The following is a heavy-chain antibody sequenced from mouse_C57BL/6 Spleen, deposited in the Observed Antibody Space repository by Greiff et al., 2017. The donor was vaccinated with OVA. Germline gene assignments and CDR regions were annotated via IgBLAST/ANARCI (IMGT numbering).Heavy chain of an antibody. V-gene: IGHV1-50*01. D-gene: IGHD3-2*02. Sequence: QVQLKQPGAELVKPGASVKLSCKASGYTFTSYWMQWVKQRPGPGLEWIGEIDPSDSYTNYNQKFKGKATLTVDTSSSTAYMQLSSLTSEDSAVYYCARRETAQATGGYFDDWGQGTTLTVSS. CDR2: IDPSDSYT. J-gene: IGHJ2*01. CDR3: ARRETAQATGGYFDD. CDR1: GYTFTSYW.